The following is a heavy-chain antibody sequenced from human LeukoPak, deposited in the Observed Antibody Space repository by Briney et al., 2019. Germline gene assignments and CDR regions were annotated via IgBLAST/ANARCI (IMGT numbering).Heavy chain of an antibody. Sequence: ASVKVSCKASGYTFTGYYMHWVRQAPGQGLEWMGIINPSGGSTSYAQKFQGRVTMTRDMSTSTVYMELSSLRSEDTAVYYCARDLRDGDYRFRAVMIESFDYWGQGTLVTVSS. V-gene: IGHV1-46*01. CDR2: INPSGGST. CDR3: ARDLRDGDYRFRAVMIESFDY. CDR1: GYTFTGYY. J-gene: IGHJ4*02. D-gene: IGHD4-17*01.